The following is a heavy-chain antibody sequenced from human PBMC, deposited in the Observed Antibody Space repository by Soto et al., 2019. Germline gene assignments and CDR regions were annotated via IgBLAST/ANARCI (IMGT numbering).Heavy chain of an antibody. CDR1: CYSITRSYW. CDR2: IYHSGST. D-gene: IGHD3-10*01. J-gene: IGHJ3*02. V-gene: IGHV4-4*02. CDR3: TSKFGQLLADAFDI. Sequence: PSATLSLTCAVRCYSITRSYWWSRVCQLPGKGLEWIGEIYHSGSTIYNPSLQSRVTLSVDKSKNEFSLKMSSVTDADTAVYYCTSKFGQLLADAFDIWGQGTMVT.